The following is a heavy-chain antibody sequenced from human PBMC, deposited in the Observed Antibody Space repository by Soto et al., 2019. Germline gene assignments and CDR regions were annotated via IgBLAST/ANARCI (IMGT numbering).Heavy chain of an antibody. D-gene: IGHD4-17*01. CDR1: GGSISSSSYY. CDR3: ARGAHDYGDYVVRRSGWFDH. Sequence: PSETLSLTCTVSGGSISSSSYYWGWIRQPPGKGLEWIGSIYYSGSTYYNPSLKSRVTISVDTSKNQFSLKLSSVTAADTAVYYCARGAHDYGDYVVRRSGWFDHWGQGTLVTVSS. CDR2: IYYSGST. J-gene: IGHJ5*02. V-gene: IGHV4-39*01.